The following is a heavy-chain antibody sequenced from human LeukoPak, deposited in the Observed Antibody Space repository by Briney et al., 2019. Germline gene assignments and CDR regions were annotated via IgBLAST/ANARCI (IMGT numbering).Heavy chain of an antibody. V-gene: IGHV4-34*01. D-gene: IGHD3-22*01. CDR2: INHSGTT. CDR3: AYDSSGSY. J-gene: IGHJ4*02. Sequence: SETLSLTCAVYGGSFSVYYWNWIRQPPGKGLEWIGEINHSGTTNYSPSLKSRVTISVDTSKNQFSLKLSSVTAADTAVYYCAYDSSGSYWGQGTLVTVSS. CDR1: GGSFSVYY.